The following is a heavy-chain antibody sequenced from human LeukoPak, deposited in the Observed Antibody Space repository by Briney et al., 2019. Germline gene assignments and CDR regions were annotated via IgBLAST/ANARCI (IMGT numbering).Heavy chain of an antibody. CDR3: ARDRRGYYYYYGMDV. V-gene: IGHV3-21*01. CDR1: GFTFSSYS. D-gene: IGHD3-10*01. Sequence: GGSLRLSCAASGFTFSSYSMNWVRQAPGKGLEWVSSISSSSSYIYYADSVKGRFTISRDNAKNSLYLQMNSLRAEDTAVYYCARDRRGYYYYYGMDVWGQGTTVTVSS. J-gene: IGHJ6*02. CDR2: ISSSSSYI.